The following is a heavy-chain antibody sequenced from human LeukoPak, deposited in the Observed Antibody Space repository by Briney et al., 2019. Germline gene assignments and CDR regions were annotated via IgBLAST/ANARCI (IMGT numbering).Heavy chain of an antibody. CDR3: ARGGIAAAGPDY. D-gene: IGHD6-13*01. Sequence: GGSLRLSCAASGFTVSSNYMSWVRQAPGKGLEWVSVIYSGGSTYYADSVKGRFTISRDNSKKTLYLQMNSLRAEDTAVYYCARGGIAAAGPDYWGQGTLVTVSS. V-gene: IGHV3-53*01. CDR1: GFTVSSNY. J-gene: IGHJ4*02. CDR2: IYSGGST.